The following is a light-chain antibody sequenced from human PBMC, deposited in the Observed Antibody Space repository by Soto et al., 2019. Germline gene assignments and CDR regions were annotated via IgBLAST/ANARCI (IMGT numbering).Light chain of an antibody. Sequence: QCALTQPASVSGSPGQSITLSCTGTISDVGGYNYVSWYQQHPGKAPKLIIYEVTNRPSGVSNRFSGSKSGNTASLTISGLRAEDEADYYCNSYTSSSTLVYGGGTQLTVL. J-gene: IGLJ2*01. V-gene: IGLV2-14*01. CDR2: EVT. CDR1: ISDVGGYNY. CDR3: NSYTSSSTLV.